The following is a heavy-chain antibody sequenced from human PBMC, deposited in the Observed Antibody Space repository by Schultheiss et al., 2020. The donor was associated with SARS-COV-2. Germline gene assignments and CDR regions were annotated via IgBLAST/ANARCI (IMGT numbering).Heavy chain of an antibody. Sequence: SGPTLVKPTQTLTLTCTFSGFSLSTTGESVAWIRQPPGKALDWLAFIYWDDDERYSPFRKNRLTITKDTSKNQVVLTMTNMDPVDTATYYCAAGKQQLVTRVDYWGQGTVVTVAS. V-gene: IGHV2-5*02. J-gene: IGHJ4*02. CDR2: IYWDDDE. D-gene: IGHD6-13*01. CDR1: GFSLSTTGES. CDR3: AAGKQQLVTRVDY.